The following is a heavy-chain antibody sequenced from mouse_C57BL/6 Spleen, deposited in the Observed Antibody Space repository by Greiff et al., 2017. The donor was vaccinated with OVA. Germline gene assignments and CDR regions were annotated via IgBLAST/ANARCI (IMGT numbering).Heavy chain of an antibody. V-gene: IGHV1-59*01. CDR1: GYTFTSYW. Sequence: QVQLKQPGAELVRPGTSVKLSCKASGYTFTSYWMHWVKQRPGQGLEWIGVIDPSDSYTNYNQKFKGKATLTVDTSSSTAYMQLSSLTSEDSAVYYCARPGTRYFDVWGTGTTVTVSS. J-gene: IGHJ1*03. CDR2: IDPSDSYT. CDR3: ARPGTRYFDV. D-gene: IGHD3-3*01.